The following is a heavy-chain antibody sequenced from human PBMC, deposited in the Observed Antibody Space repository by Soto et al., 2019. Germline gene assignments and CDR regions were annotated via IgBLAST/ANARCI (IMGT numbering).Heavy chain of an antibody. Sequence: FAASVYTFSSNYMSWVRQAPGKGLEWVSTIYSDGSAYYADSVKGRFTISRDNSKNTVYLQMNNVRAEDTAVYHCARGGSYPMNYYGMFVWGQGTTVTVSS. V-gene: IGHV3-53*01. D-gene: IGHD1-26*01. J-gene: IGHJ6*02. CDR3: ARGGSYPMNYYGMFV. CDR1: VYTFSSNY. CDR2: IYSDGSA.